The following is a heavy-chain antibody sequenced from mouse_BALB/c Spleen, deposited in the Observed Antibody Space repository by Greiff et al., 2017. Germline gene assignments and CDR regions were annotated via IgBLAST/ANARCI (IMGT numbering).Heavy chain of an antibody. D-gene: IGHD2-14*01. CDR2: ISSGSSTI. CDR3: AREYYRYDGAMDY. Sequence: EVKVVESGGGLVQPGGSRKLSCAASGFTFSSFGMHWVRQAPEKGLEWVAYISSGSSTIYYADTVKGRFTISRDNPKNTLFLQMTSLRSEDTAMYYCAREYYRYDGAMDYWGQGTSVTVSS. V-gene: IGHV5-17*02. CDR1: GFTFSSFG. J-gene: IGHJ4*01.